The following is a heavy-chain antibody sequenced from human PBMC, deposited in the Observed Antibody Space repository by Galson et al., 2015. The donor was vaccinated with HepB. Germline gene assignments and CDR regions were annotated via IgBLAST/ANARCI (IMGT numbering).Heavy chain of an antibody. CDR2: IWYDGSNK. J-gene: IGHJ6*02. CDR3: ARDLPFSEVPAAIPYYYYGMDV. V-gene: IGHV3-33*01. CDR1: GFTFSSYG. D-gene: IGHD2-2*01. Sequence: SLRLSCAASGFTFSSYGMHWVRQAPGKGLEWVAVIWYDGSNKYYADSVKGRFTISRDNSKNTLYLQMNSLRAEDTAVYYCARDLPFSEVPAAIPYYYYGMDVWGQGTTVTVSS.